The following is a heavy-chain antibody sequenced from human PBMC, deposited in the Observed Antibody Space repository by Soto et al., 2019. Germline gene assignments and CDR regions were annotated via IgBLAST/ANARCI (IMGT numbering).Heavy chain of an antibody. CDR3: AREGANYTPLDH. V-gene: IGHV1-3*01. J-gene: IGHJ4*02. CDR2: INVGNGNT. Sequence: ASVKVSCKASGYTFTDYAIHWVRQAPGQGLEWMGWINVGNGNTGYSRKFQGRVTNARDMSASTAYIEVTSLTSEDTAIYYCAREGANYTPLDHWGQATLVTVSS. D-gene: IGHD2-15*01. CDR1: GYTFTDYA.